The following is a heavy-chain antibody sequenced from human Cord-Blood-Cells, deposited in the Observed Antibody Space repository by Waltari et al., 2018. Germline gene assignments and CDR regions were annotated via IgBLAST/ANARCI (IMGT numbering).Heavy chain of an antibody. CDR2: IIPIFGTA. V-gene: IGHV1-69*01. Sequence: QVQLVQSGAEVKKPGSSVKVYCKASGGTFSSYAISWVRQAPGQGLEWMGGIIPIFGTANSAQNLQGRVTITADESTSTAYMELSSLRSEDTAVYYCARVVSMGGDSYGFFDYLGQGTLVTVSS. J-gene: IGHJ4*02. CDR3: ARVVSMGGDSYGFFDY. CDR1: GGTFSSYA. D-gene: IGHD5-18*01.